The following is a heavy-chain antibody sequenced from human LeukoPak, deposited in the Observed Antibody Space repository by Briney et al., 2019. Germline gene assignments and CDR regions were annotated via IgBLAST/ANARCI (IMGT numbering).Heavy chain of an antibody. Sequence: ASVKVSCKASGYTFTSYDINWVRQAPGKGLEWMGGFDPEDGETIYAQKFQGRVTMTEDTSTDTAYMELSSLRSEDTAVYYCATRLRTNWGYSYWGQGTLVTVSS. CDR1: GYTFTSYD. CDR3: ATRLRTNWGYSY. V-gene: IGHV1-24*01. D-gene: IGHD7-27*01. J-gene: IGHJ4*02. CDR2: FDPEDGET.